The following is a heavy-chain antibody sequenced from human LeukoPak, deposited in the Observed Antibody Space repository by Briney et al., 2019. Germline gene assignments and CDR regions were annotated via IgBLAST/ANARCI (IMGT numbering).Heavy chain of an antibody. Sequence: GGSLRLSCAASGFTFSSYWMTLVRQGPGKGLEWVANIKPDGSLIYYVDSVKGRFTISRDNAKNSLYLQMNSLRAEDTAVYYCAKWELYSGFYYIDYWGQGTLATVSS. D-gene: IGHD1-26*01. V-gene: IGHV3-7*01. CDR1: GFTFSSYW. CDR2: IKPDGSLI. CDR3: AKWELYSGFYYIDY. J-gene: IGHJ4*02.